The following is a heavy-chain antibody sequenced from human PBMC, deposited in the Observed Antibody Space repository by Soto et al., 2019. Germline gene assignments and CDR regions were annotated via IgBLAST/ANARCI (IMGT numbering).Heavy chain of an antibody. D-gene: IGHD2-2*01. Sequence: QVQLVQSGAEVKNPGSSVKVSCKASGGTFSSYAISWVRQAPGQGLEWMGGIIPIFGTANYAQKFQGRVTITADEFTSTAYMELSSMRSEDTAVYYCARELGYCSSTSCPNFDYWGQGTLVTVSS. V-gene: IGHV1-69*01. J-gene: IGHJ4*02. CDR2: IIPIFGTA. CDR1: GGTFSSYA. CDR3: ARELGYCSSTSCPNFDY.